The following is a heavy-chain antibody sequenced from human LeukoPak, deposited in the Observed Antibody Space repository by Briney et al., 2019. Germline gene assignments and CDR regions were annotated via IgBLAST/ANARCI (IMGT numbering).Heavy chain of an antibody. Sequence: KPSETLSLTCAVSGYSISSGYYWGWIRQPPGKGLEWIGIINHSGSTYHNPSLKSRVTISVDTSKNQFSLKLSSVTAAETAVYYCARRAVVYDFWSGYYTEWYFDLWGRGTLVTVSS. J-gene: IGHJ2*01. V-gene: IGHV4-38-2*01. CDR1: GYSISSGYY. D-gene: IGHD3-3*01. CDR3: ARRAVVYDFWSGYYTEWYFDL. CDR2: INHSGST.